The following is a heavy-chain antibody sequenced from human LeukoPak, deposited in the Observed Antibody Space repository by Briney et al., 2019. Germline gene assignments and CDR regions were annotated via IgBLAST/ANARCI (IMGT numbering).Heavy chain of an antibody. CDR1: GFTFSRYW. D-gene: IGHD6-13*01. V-gene: IGHV3-7*01. CDR2: IKQDGSEK. Sequence: GGSLRLSCAASGFTFSRYWMSWARQAPGRGLEWVANIKQDGSEKYYVDSAKGRFTISRDNAKNSLYLQMNSLRAEDTAVYYCATDLGSSRPDFWGQGILVTVSS. J-gene: IGHJ4*02. CDR3: ATDLGSSRPDF.